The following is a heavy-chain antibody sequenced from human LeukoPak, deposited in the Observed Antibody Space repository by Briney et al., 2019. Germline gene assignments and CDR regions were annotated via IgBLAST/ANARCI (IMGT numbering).Heavy chain of an antibody. J-gene: IGHJ3*02. CDR3: ARVQLIRYFHWPFYDAFDI. V-gene: IGHV4-34*01. CDR1: GGSFSGYY. Sequence: SETLSLTCAVYGGSFSGYYWSWIRQPPGKGLEWIGEINHSGSTNYNPSLKSRVTISVDTSKNQFSLKLSSVTAADTAVYYCARVQLIRYFHWPFYDAFDIWGQGTMVTVSS. D-gene: IGHD3-9*01. CDR2: INHSGST.